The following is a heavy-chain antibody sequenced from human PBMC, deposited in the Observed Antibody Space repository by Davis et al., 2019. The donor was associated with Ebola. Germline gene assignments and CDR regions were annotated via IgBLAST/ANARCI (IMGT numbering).Heavy chain of an antibody. J-gene: IGHJ5*02. Sequence: SVKVSCKASGYTFTSYYMHWVRQAPGQGLEWMGGIIPIFGTANYAQKFQGRVTITADESTSTAYMELSSLRSEDTAVYYCARDSTPRGWFDPWGQGTLVTVSS. CDR2: IIPIFGTA. D-gene: IGHD3-16*01. V-gene: IGHV1-69*13. CDR1: GYTFTSYY. CDR3: ARDSTPRGWFDP.